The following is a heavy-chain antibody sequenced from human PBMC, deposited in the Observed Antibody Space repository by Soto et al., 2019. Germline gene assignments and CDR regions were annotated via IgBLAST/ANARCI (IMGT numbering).Heavy chain of an antibody. CDR1: GYSFTSYW. Sequence: PGESLKISCTGVGYSFTSYWIGWVRQMPGKGLEWMGVIYPGDSDTRYSPSFQGQVTISADKSITTAYLQWSSLKASDTAMYYCARVPCTPHICDSWLYTWGQGPLVTV. J-gene: IGHJ5*02. CDR3: ARVPCTPHICDSWLYT. D-gene: IGHD2-8*01. CDR2: IYPGDSDT. V-gene: IGHV5-51*01.